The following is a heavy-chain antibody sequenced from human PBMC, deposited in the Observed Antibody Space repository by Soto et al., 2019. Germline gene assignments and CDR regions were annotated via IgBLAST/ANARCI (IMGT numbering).Heavy chain of an antibody. Sequence: EAQLVESGGGLVQPGRSLRLSCVASGFTFGDYAIHWVRQAPGKGLEWVSGISWNGAATGYADSVKGRFTISRDNAKNSLYLQMSSLRTEDTAIYYSANLPLYGSGFDCWGQGTLVTVSS. CDR1: GFTFGDYA. CDR3: ANLPLYGSGFDC. V-gene: IGHV3-9*01. D-gene: IGHD3-10*01. CDR2: ISWNGAAT. J-gene: IGHJ4*02.